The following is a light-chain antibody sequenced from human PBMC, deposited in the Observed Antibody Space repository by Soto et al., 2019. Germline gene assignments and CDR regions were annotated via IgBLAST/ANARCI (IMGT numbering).Light chain of an antibody. CDR1: QSVSSSY. V-gene: IGKV3D-7*01. CDR3: QQDYNLLTWT. Sequence: PGERVTLSCRASQSVSSSYLTWYQQKPGQAPRLLIYGASTRATGIPARFSGSGSGTDFTLTISSLQPEDFTVYYCQQDYNLLTWTFSQGTKVDIK. CDR2: GAS. J-gene: IGKJ1*01.